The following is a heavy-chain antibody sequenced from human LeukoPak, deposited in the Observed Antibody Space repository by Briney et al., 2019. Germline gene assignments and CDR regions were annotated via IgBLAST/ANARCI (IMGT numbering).Heavy chain of an antibody. V-gene: IGHV4-38-2*02. CDR1: GYSIGSGYY. D-gene: IGHD6-19*01. Sequence: SETLSLTCTVSGYSIGSGYYWGWVRQSPGKGLEWIGSIYYSGSTYYNPSLKSRVTISVDTSKNQFSLKLSSVTAADTAVYYCAREWYSSGWSLYYFDYWGQGTLVTVSS. CDR3: AREWYSSGWSLYYFDY. J-gene: IGHJ4*02. CDR2: IYYSGST.